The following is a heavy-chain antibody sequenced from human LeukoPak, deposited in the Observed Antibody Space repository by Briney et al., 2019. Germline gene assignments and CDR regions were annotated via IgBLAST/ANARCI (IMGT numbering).Heavy chain of an antibody. J-gene: IGHJ6*02. V-gene: IGHV4-59*08. D-gene: IGHD4-17*01. CDR1: GGSISSYY. Sequence: PSETLSLTCTVSGGSISSYYWSWIRQPPGKGLEWIGYIYYSGSTNYNPSLKSRVTISVDTSKNQFSLKLSSVTAADTAVYYCASYGDYDSYYYGMDVWGQGTTVTVSS. CDR2: IYYSGST. CDR3: ASYGDYDSYYYGMDV.